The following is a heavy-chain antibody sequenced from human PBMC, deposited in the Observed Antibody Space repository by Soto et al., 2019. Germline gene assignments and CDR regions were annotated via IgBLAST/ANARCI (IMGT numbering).Heavy chain of an antibody. CDR1: GFTFSSYG. D-gene: IGHD3-10*01. Sequence: VQLVESGGGVVQPGMSLRRSCAASGFTFSSYGMHWVRQAPGKGLEWVAVISYDGGNKYYADSVKGRFTISRDNSKNTLYLQMNSLRAEDTAVYYCAPWFGAFDYWGQGTLVTVSS. J-gene: IGHJ4*02. V-gene: IGHV3-30*03. CDR3: APWFGAFDY. CDR2: ISYDGGNK.